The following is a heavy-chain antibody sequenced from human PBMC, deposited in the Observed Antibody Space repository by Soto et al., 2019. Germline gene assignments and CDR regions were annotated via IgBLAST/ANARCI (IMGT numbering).Heavy chain of an antibody. V-gene: IGHV4-34*01. D-gene: IGHD3-22*01. CDR1: GGSFSGYY. Sequence: SETLSLTCAVYGGSFSGYYWSWIRQPPGKGLEWIGEINHSGSTNYNPSLKSRVTISVDTSKNQFSLKLSSVTAADTAVYYCARGLSSPTYYSDSSGYGNYFHYWGQGTMVTVYS. CDR3: ARGLSSPTYYSDSSGYGNYFHY. J-gene: IGHJ4*02. CDR2: INHSGST.